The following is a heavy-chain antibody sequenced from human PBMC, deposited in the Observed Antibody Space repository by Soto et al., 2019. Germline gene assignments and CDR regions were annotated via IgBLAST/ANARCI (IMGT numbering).Heavy chain of an antibody. CDR3: AKTEGYCSSTSCYYYGMDV. CDR1: GYTFTSYG. V-gene: IGHV1-18*01. J-gene: IGHJ6*02. Sequence: ASVKVSCKASGYTFTSYGISWVRQAPGQVLEWMGWISAYNGNTNYAQKLQGRVTMTTDTSTSTAYMELRSLRSDDTAVYYCAKTEGYCSSTSCYYYGMDVWGQGTTVTVSS. D-gene: IGHD2-2*01. CDR2: ISAYNGNT.